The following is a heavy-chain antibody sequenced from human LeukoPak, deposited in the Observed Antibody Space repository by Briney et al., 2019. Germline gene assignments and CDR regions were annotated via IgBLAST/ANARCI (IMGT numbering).Heavy chain of an antibody. D-gene: IGHD3-22*01. J-gene: IGHJ4*02. Sequence: AASVKVSCKASGYTFTGYYMHWVRQAPGQGLEWMGWINPNSGGTNYAQKFQGRVTMTRDTSISTAYMELSRLRSDDTAVYYCARPTDYYDSSGYPHYWGQGTLVTVSS. CDR2: INPNSGGT. V-gene: IGHV1-2*02. CDR1: GYTFTGYY. CDR3: ARPTDYYDSSGYPHY.